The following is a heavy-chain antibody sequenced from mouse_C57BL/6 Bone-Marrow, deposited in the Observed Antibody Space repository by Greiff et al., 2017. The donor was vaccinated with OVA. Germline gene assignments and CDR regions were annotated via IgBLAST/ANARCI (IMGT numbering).Heavy chain of an antibody. D-gene: IGHD2-3*01. V-gene: IGHV5-12*01. CDR3: ARRGTYDWFAY. CDR1: GFTFSDYY. CDR2: ISNGGGST. Sequence: EVKLEESGGGLVQPGGSLKLSCAASGFTFSDYYMYWVRQTPEKRLEWVAYISNGGGSTYYPDTVKGRFTISRDNAKNTLYLQMSRLKSEDTAMYYCARRGTYDWFAYWGKGTLVTVSA. J-gene: IGHJ3*01.